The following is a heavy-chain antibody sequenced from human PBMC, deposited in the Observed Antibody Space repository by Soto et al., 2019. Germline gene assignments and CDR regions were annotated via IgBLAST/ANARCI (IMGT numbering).Heavy chain of an antibody. Sequence: GSLRLSCAASGFTFSSYGMHWVRQAPGKGLEWVAVISYDGSNKYYADSVKGRFTISRDNSKNTLYLQMNSLRAEDTAVYYCAKFAGSTPPYYYYGMDVWGQGTTVTV. J-gene: IGHJ6*02. CDR1: GFTFSSYG. V-gene: IGHV3-30*18. CDR2: ISYDGSNK. CDR3: AKFAGSTPPYYYYGMDV.